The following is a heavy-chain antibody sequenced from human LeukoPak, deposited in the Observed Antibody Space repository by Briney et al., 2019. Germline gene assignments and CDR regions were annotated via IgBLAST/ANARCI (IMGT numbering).Heavy chain of an antibody. D-gene: IGHD1-26*01. CDR2: IYYSGST. CDR3: AAEVGDYVDY. Sequence: PSETLSLTCAVYGGSFSGYYWSWIRQPPGKGLEWIGYIYYSGSTNYNPSLKSRVTISVDTSKNQFSLKLSSVTAADTAVYYCAAEVGDYVDYWGQGTLVTVSS. J-gene: IGHJ4*02. V-gene: IGHV4-59*01. CDR1: GGSFSGYY.